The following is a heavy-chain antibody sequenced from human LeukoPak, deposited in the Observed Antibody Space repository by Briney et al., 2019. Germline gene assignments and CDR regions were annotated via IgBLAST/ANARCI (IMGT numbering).Heavy chain of an antibody. CDR1: TFTFNNHG. Sequence: PGKSLRLSCVTSTFTFNNHGMHWVRQAPGKGLEWVSIIFGDGSTYYADSVKGRFSISRDGSKNTLYLQLHSLGAEDTAVYYCAKGGDGFESWGQGTLVTVSS. CDR2: IFGDGST. CDR3: AKGGDGFES. D-gene: IGHD5-24*01. J-gene: IGHJ4*02. V-gene: IGHV3-66*01.